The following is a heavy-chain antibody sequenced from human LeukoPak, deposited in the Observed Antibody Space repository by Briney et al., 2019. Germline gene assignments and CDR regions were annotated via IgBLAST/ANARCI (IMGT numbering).Heavy chain of an antibody. D-gene: IGHD3-3*01. J-gene: IGHJ6*02. Sequence: GGSLRLSCAASGFTFSSYAMSWVRQAPGKGLEWVSAISGSGGSTYYADSVKGRFTISRDNSKNTLYLQMNSLRAEDTAVYYCAKGPDYDFWSLAGYYYGMDVWGQGTTVTVSS. CDR1: GFTFSSYA. CDR3: AKGPDYDFWSLAGYYYGMDV. CDR2: ISGSGGST. V-gene: IGHV3-23*01.